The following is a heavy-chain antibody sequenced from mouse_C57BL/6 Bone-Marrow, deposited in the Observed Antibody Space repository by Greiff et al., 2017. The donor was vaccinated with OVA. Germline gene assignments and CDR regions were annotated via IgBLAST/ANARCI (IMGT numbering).Heavy chain of an antibody. J-gene: IGHJ2*01. Sequence: VQLQQSGAELVRPGTSVKVSCKASGYAFTNYLIEWVKQRPGQGLEWIGVINPGSGGTNYNEKFKGKATLTADKSSSTAYMQLSSLTSEDSAVYFCAGGGYGSPRYYFDYWGQGTTLTVSS. CDR2: INPGSGGT. D-gene: IGHD1-1*01. CDR1: GYAFTNYL. CDR3: AGGGYGSPRYYFDY. V-gene: IGHV1-54*01.